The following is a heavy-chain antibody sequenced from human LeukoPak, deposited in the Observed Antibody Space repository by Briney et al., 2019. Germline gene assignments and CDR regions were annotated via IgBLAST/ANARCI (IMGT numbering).Heavy chain of an antibody. Sequence: PSETLSLTCTVSGGSISSSDYYWGWVRQPPGKGLEWIGSVYYTGSTYDNPSLKSRVSISIDTSKKQFSLRLSSVTAADTAVYFCARDRNLRHNSFGYWGQGTLVTVSS. J-gene: IGHJ4*02. V-gene: IGHV4-39*07. D-gene: IGHD1-20*01. CDR2: VYYTGST. CDR1: GGSISSSDYY. CDR3: ARDRNLRHNSFGY.